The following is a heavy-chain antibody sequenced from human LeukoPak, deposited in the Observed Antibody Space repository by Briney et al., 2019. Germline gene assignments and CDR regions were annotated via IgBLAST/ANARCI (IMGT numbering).Heavy chain of an antibody. Sequence: GGSLRLSCAASGFTFSSYWMHWVRQAPGKGLVWVSRINSDGSSTSYADSVKGRFTISRDNAKNTLYLQMNSLRAEDTAVYYCARDLGLDYCYYGMDVWGQGTTVTVSS. CDR3: ARDLGLDYCYYGMDV. J-gene: IGHJ6*02. CDR2: INSDGSST. CDR1: GFTFSSYW. V-gene: IGHV3-74*01.